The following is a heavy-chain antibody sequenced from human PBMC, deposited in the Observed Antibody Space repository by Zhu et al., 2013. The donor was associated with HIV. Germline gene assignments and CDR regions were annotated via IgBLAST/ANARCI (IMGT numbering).Heavy chain of an antibody. CDR2: MNPDNGNT. J-gene: IGHJ4*02. Sequence: QVQQVQSGAEVKKPGASVKVSCKASGYTFSDYDITWVRQASGQGLEWMGWMNPDNGNTGYAQKFQGRITMTRKASITTAYMELSSLRSEDTAVYYCVRGEYYYGSGTPFDYWGPGNPGHRLF. CDR1: GYTFSDYD. CDR3: VRGEYYYGSGTPFDY. D-gene: IGHD3-10*01. V-gene: IGHV1-8*01.